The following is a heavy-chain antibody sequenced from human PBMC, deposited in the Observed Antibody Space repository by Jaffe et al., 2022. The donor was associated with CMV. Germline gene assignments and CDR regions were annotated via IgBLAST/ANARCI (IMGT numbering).Heavy chain of an antibody. J-gene: IGHJ4*02. V-gene: IGHV3-7*01. CDR2: IKQDGTGD. D-gene: IGHD6-25*01. CDR1: GFTFSRSS. Sequence: EVQLVESGGGLVQPGGSLRLSCAASGFTFSRSSMSWVRQTPGKGLEWVANIKQDGTGDYYVDSVKGRFTISRDNAKNSLLLQMNSLRAEDTAVYYCARESATLYYLDYWGQGALVTVS. CDR3: ARESATLYYLDY.